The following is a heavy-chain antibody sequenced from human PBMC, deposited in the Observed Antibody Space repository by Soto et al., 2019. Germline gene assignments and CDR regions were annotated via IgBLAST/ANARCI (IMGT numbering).Heavy chain of an antibody. V-gene: IGHV4-34*01. Sequence: QVQLQQWGAGLLKPSETLSLTCAVYGGSFSGYYWSWIRQPPGKGLEWIGEINHSGSTNYNPSLKSRVTLSVDTSKNQFALKLSSVTAADTAVYYCARGLVYGDYATDAFDIWGQGTMVTVSS. D-gene: IGHD4-17*01. CDR2: INHSGST. J-gene: IGHJ3*02. CDR1: GGSFSGYY. CDR3: ARGLVYGDYATDAFDI.